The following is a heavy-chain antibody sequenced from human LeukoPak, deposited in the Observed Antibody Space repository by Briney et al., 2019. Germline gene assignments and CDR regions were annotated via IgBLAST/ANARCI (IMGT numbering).Heavy chain of an antibody. CDR2: IYRGGST. J-gene: IGHJ4*02. CDR1: GFIFSSNH. Sequence: GGSLRLSCAVSGFIFSSNHMSWVRQAPGKGLEWVSVIYRGGSTAYAGSVKGRFTISRDNSKNTLYLQMNSLRVEDTAVYYCARDLAYWGQGTLVTVSS. V-gene: IGHV3-53*01. CDR3: ARDLAY.